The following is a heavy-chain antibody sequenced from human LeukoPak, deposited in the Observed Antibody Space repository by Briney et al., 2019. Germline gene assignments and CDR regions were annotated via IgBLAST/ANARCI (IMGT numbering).Heavy chain of an antibody. J-gene: IGHJ4*02. D-gene: IGHD2-2*01. Sequence: QPGGSLRLSCAASGFTFSSYAMHWVRQAPGKGLEWVAVISYDGSNKYYADSVKGRFTISRDNPKNTLYLQMNSLRAEDTAVYYCAKERGKYQLLTTPFDYWGQGTLVTVSS. CDR2: ISYDGSNK. CDR3: AKERGKYQLLTTPFDY. V-gene: IGHV3-30-3*01. CDR1: GFTFSSYA.